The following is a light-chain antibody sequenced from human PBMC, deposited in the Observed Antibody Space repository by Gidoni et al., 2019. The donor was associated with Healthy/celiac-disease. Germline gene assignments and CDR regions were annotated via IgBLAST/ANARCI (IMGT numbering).Light chain of an antibody. J-gene: IGKJ5*01. CDR2: KAS. CDR1: QSISSW. Sequence: DIQMTQSPSTLSASVGDRVTITCRASQSISSWLAWYQQKPGKAPKLLIYKASSLESGVPSRFSGSGSGTEFTLTISSLQPYDFATYYCQQYNSYSPTFGQGTRLEIK. V-gene: IGKV1-5*03. CDR3: QQYNSYSPT.